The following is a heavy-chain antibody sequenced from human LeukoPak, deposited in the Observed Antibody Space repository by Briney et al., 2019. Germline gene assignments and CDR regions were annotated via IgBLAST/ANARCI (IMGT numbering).Heavy chain of an antibody. J-gene: IGHJ3*02. Sequence: GGSLRLSCAASEFTFSSYWMSWVRQAPGKGLEWVANIKQGGSEKYYVDSVKGRFTISRDNAKNSLYLQMNSLRAEDTAVYYCARDFYGDYALSAFDIWGQGTMVTVSS. CDR1: EFTFSSYW. D-gene: IGHD4-17*01. CDR2: IKQGGSEK. V-gene: IGHV3-7*01. CDR3: ARDFYGDYALSAFDI.